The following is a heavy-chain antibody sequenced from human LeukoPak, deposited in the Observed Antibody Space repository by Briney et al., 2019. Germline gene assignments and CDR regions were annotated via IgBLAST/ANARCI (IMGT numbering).Heavy chain of an antibody. CDR1: GFTVSSNY. V-gene: IGHV3-66*01. CDR2: IYSGGST. CDR3: ASGPSRYDILPGYCDVGY. D-gene: IGHD3-9*01. J-gene: IGHJ4*02. Sequence: GGSLRLSCAASGFTVSSNYMSWVRQAPGKGLEWVSVIYSGGSTYYADSVKGRFTISRDNSKNTLYLQMNSLRAEDTAVYYCASGPSRYDILPGYCDVGYWGQGTLVTVSS.